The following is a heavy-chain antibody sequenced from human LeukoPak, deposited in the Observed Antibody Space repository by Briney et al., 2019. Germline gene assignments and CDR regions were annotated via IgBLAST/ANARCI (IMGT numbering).Heavy chain of an antibody. V-gene: IGHV3-33*01. CDR3: ARGSGYVVVTAIPAFDI. D-gene: IGHD2-21*02. CDR1: GFTFSSYG. Sequence: GGSLRLSCAASGFTFSSYGMHWVRQAPGKGLEWVAVIWYDGSNKYYADSVKGRFTISRDNSKNTLYLQMNSLRAEDTAVYYCARGSGYVVVTAIPAFDIWGQGTMVTVSS. CDR2: IWYDGSNK. J-gene: IGHJ3*02.